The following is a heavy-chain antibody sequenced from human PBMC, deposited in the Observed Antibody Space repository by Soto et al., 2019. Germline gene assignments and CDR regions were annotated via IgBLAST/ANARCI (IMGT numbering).Heavy chain of an antibody. J-gene: IGHJ4*02. Sequence: GASVKVSCNASGYTFTSYGISWVRQAPGQGLEWMGWISAYNGNTNYAQKLQGRVTMTTDTSTSTAYMELRSLRSDDTAVYYCARRRLLWFGELLSDFDYWGQGTLVTVSS. CDR3: ARRRLLWFGELLSDFDY. CDR1: GYTFTSYG. CDR2: ISAYNGNT. D-gene: IGHD3-10*01. V-gene: IGHV1-18*01.